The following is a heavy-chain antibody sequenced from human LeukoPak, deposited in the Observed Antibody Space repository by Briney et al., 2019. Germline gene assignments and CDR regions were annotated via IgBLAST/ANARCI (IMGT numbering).Heavy chain of an antibody. CDR1: GYTFTSYY. CDR3: ARSSSGWYFDY. CDR2: INPSGGST. V-gene: IGHV1-46*01. Sequence: ASVKVSCKASGYTFTSYYMHWVRQAPGQGLEWMGIINPSGGSTSCAQKFQGRVTMTRDMSTSTVYMELSNLRSEDTAVYYCARSSSGWYFDYWGQGTLVTVSS. J-gene: IGHJ4*02. D-gene: IGHD6-19*01.